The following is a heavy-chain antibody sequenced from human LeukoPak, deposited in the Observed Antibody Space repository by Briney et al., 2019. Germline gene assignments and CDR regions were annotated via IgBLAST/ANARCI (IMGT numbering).Heavy chain of an antibody. Sequence: ASVKVSCKASGYTFTGYFIHWVRQAPGQGLEWMGWVNPDSGGTHYAQNFQGRVTMTRETSITTAFMGLSSLTSDDTAMYYCARTMSYHWRIDYWGQGTLVTVSS. CDR2: VNPDSGGT. V-gene: IGHV1-2*02. CDR1: GYTFTGYF. J-gene: IGHJ4*02. CDR3: ARTMSYHWRIDY. D-gene: IGHD3-16*02.